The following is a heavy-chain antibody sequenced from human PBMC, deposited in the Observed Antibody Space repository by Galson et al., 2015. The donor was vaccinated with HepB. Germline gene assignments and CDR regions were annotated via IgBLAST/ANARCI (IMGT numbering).Heavy chain of an antibody. V-gene: IGHV3-30*02. J-gene: IGHJ4*02. CDR1: GFSFNTFV. Sequence: SLRLSCAASGFSFNTFVMHWVRQAPGRGLEWVALIWSDGSSPYYGDSVRGRFTISRDNSKNTLHLQMNSLRGEDTAVYYCTKGYGDYGYYFDYWGQGTLVTVSS. CDR2: IWSDGSSP. D-gene: IGHD4-17*01. CDR3: TKGYGDYGYYFDY.